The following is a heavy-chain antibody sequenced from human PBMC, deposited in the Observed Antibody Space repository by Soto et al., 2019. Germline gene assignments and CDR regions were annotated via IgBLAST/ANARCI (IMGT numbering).Heavy chain of an antibody. J-gene: IGHJ6*04. CDR3: AAADGSWSRFYYYYCGLDV. CDR2: IVVGSGNT. D-gene: IGHD3-10*01. CDR1: GSTFTSSA. Sequence: SVKVSCKASGSTFTSSAVQWVRQARGQRLEWIGWIVVGSGNTNYAQKFQERVTITRDMSTSTAYMELSSLRSEDTAVYYCAAADGSWSRFYYYYCGLDVWGRGTRVTFPS. V-gene: IGHV1-58*01.